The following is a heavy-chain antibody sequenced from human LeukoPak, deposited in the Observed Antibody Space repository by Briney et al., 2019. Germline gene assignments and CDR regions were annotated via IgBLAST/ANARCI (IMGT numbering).Heavy chain of an antibody. V-gene: IGHV4-59*08. CDR1: GGSISSYY. Sequence: SETLSLTCTVSGGSISSYYWSWIRQPPGKGLEWIGYIYYSGSTNYNPSLKSRVTISVDTSKNQFSLKLSSVTAADAAVYYCAGLTRWLQPFDYWGQGTLVTVSS. D-gene: IGHD5-24*01. J-gene: IGHJ4*02. CDR2: IYYSGST. CDR3: AGLTRWLQPFDY.